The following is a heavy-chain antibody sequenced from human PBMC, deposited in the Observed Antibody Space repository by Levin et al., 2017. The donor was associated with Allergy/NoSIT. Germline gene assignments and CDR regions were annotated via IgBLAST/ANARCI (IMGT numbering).Heavy chain of an antibody. D-gene: IGHD3-22*01. Sequence: GGSLRLSCAASGFTFSTYAMNWVRQAPGKGLEWVSSILGSGGRTFYADSVKGRFTVSRDNAKNTVYLQLNSLRAEDTAVYYCARDHYYDSSGSGIWGFDYWGQGTLVTVSS. J-gene: IGHJ4*02. CDR1: GFTFSTYA. CDR2: ILGSGGRT. V-gene: IGHV3-23*01. CDR3: ARDHYYDSSGSGIWGFDY.